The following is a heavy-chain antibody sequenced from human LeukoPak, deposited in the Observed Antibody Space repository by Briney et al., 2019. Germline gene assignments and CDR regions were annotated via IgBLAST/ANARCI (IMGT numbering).Heavy chain of an antibody. Sequence: ASVKVSCKASGYTFTGYYMHWVRQAPGQGLEWMGRINPNSGGTNYAQKFQARVTMTRDTSISTAYMELSRVRSDDTAVYYCARTWRYCSGGSCYTWDYWGQGTLVTVSS. D-gene: IGHD2-15*01. J-gene: IGHJ4*02. V-gene: IGHV1-2*06. CDR1: GYTFTGYY. CDR3: ARTWRYCSGGSCYTWDY. CDR2: INPNSGGT.